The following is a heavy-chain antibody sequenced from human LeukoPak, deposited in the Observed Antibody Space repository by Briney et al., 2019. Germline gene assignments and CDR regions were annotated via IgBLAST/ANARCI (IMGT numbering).Heavy chain of an antibody. J-gene: IGHJ4*02. CDR2: IYYSGST. Sequence: KPSETLSLTCTVSGGSIGSSSYYWGWIRQPPGKGLEWIGSIYYSGSTYYNPSLKSRITISVDTPKNQFSLKLSSVTAADTAVYYCARGRILWFGELYYFDYWGQGTLVTVSS. CDR1: GGSIGSSSYY. CDR3: ARGRILWFGELYYFDY. D-gene: IGHD3-10*01. V-gene: IGHV4-39*01.